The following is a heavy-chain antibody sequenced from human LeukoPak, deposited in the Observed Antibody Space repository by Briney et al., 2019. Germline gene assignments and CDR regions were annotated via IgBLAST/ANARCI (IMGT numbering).Heavy chain of an antibody. V-gene: IGHV4-34*01. CDR2: INHSGST. D-gene: IGHD3-10*01. CDR1: GGSFSGYY. Sequence: SVTLSLTCAVYGGSFSGYYWSWIRQPPGKGLEWIGEINHSGSTNYNPSLKSRVTISVDTSKNQFSLKLSSVTAADTAVYYCARARTLQYYYGSGSYSGWFDPWGQGTLVTVSS. CDR3: ARARTLQYYYGSGSYSGWFDP. J-gene: IGHJ5*02.